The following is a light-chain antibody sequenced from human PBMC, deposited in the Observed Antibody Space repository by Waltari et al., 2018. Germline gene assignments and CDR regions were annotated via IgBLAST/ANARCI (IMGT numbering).Light chain of an antibody. Sequence: NFILTQPPSVSASPGETVTISCTRSSGGIANNYVQWYQQRPGSVPITVIFEDDQRPPGVPDRFSGSLDSSSDSASLTISDLRTEDEADYYCQSSDSTDVVFGGGTKLTVL. CDR3: QSSDSTDVV. CDR2: EDD. J-gene: IGLJ2*01. CDR1: SGGIANNY. V-gene: IGLV6-57*03.